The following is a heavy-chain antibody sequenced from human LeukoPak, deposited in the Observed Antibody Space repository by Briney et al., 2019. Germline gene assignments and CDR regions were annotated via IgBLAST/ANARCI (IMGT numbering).Heavy chain of an antibody. CDR3: ARGTWVVTATEGADDAFDI. J-gene: IGHJ3*02. CDR2: ISGGGNNT. CDR1: GFKLRSYA. V-gene: IGHV3-23*01. D-gene: IGHD2-21*02. Sequence: GGSLRLSCAVSGFKLRSYAMSWVRQAPGKGLEWVSTISGGGNNTYYADSVKGRFTISRDNSKNTLYLQMSSLRAEDTAVYYCARGTWVVTATEGADDAFDIWGQGTMVTVSS.